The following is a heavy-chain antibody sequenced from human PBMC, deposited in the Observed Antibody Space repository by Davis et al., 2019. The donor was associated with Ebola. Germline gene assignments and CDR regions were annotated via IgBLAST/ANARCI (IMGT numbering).Heavy chain of an antibody. Sequence: MPSETLSLTCTVSGGSISSSSYYWGWIRQPPGKGLEWIGNNYYSGNTYYKPSLKSRVTIFVDRSKNQVSLRLTSVTAADTAMYYCASDVVLKWGSSENPDASDIWGQGTTVTVSS. CDR3: ASDVVLKWGSSENPDASDI. V-gene: IGHV4-39*01. J-gene: IGHJ3*02. CDR1: GGSISSSSYY. D-gene: IGHD7-27*01. CDR2: NYYSGNT.